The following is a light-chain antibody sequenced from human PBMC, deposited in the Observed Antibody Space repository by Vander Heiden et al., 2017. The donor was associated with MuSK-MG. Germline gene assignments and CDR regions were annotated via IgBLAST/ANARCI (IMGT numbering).Light chain of an antibody. J-gene: IGKJ5*01. Sequence: DIVMTQSPDSLAVSLGERATINCKSSQSVLYSSNNKNYLAWYQQKPGQPPKLLIYWASTRESGVPDRFSGSESGTDFTLTISSLQAEDVAVYYCQQDDRNPITFGQGTRLEIK. CDR1: QSVLYSSNNKNY. V-gene: IGKV4-1*01. CDR3: QQDDRNPIT. CDR2: WAS.